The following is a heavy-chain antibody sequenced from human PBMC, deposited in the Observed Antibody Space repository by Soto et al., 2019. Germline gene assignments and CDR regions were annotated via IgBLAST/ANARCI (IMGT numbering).Heavy chain of an antibody. CDR1: GYTFTIYG. V-gene: IGHV1-18*04. D-gene: IGHD6-19*01. CDR2: NSAYNGKR. Sequence: QVQLVQSGGEVKKPGASVKVSCKASGYTFTIYGISWVRQAPGQGREWMGWNSAYNGKRNYAQSLQGRVTLTTDTSTRTAYMELRSLIFDDTAVYYCARGGTGAFSSGRYDYWGQGTLVTVSS. CDR3: ARGGTGAFSSGRYDY. J-gene: IGHJ4*02.